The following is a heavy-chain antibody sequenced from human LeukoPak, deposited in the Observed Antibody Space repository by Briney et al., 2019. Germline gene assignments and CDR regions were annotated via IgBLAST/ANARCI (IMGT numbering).Heavy chain of an antibody. CDR1: GFTFSSYS. J-gene: IGHJ4*02. D-gene: IGHD1-26*01. V-gene: IGHV3-48*04. CDR3: ARDQGSGSYLDISFDY. CDR2: ISSSSSTI. Sequence: GGSLRLSCAASGFTFSSYSMNWVRQAPGKGLEWVSYISSSSSTIYYADSVKGRFTISRDNAKNSLYLQMNSLRAEDTAVYYCARDQGSGSYLDISFDYWGQGTLVTVSS.